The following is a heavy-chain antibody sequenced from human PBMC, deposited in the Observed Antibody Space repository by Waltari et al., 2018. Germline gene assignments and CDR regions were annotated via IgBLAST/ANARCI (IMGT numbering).Heavy chain of an antibody. CDR1: GGSFSSYY. CDR2: IYTPGCT. J-gene: IGHJ3*02. Sequence: QVQLQESGPGLAKPSETLSLTCTVSGGSFSSYYWSWIRQPAGKGRVWIGRIYTPGCTQYNPSLKGRVTMSVDTSKTQFSLKLSSVTAADTAVYYCAREYSSSSGTAFDIWGQGTMVTVSS. D-gene: IGHD6-6*01. V-gene: IGHV4-4*07. CDR3: AREYSSSSGTAFDI.